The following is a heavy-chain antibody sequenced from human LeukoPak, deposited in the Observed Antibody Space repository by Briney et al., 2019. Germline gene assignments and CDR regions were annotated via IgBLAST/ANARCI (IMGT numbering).Heavy chain of an antibody. J-gene: IGHJ5*02. CDR2: IYYSGST. CDR1: GGSISSYY. Sequence: SGTLSLTCTVSGGSISSYYWSWIRQPPGKGLEWIGYIYYSGSTNYNPSLKSRVTISVDTSKNQFSLKLSSVTAADTAVYYCARADIVVVPAAIDWFDPWGQGTLVTVSS. D-gene: IGHD2-2*02. V-gene: IGHV4-59*01. CDR3: ARADIVVVPAAIDWFDP.